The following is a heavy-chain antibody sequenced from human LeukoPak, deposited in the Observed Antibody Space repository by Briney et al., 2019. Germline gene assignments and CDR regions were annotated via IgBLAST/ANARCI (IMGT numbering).Heavy chain of an antibody. CDR2: ISGSAGTT. D-gene: IGHD6-6*01. CDR1: GFTFTSYA. CDR3: AKEGIRVYSY. J-gene: IGHJ4*02. Sequence: GGSLRLSCAASGFTFTSYAMTWVRQAPGKGLEWVSSISGSAGTTYYAESVKGRFTISRDNSKNTLYLQMNSLRAEDTAVYYCAKEGIRVYSYWGQGTLVTVSS. V-gene: IGHV3-23*01.